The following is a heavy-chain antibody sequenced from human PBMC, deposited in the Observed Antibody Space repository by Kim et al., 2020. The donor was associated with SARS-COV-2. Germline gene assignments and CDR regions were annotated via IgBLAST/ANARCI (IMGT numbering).Heavy chain of an antibody. V-gene: IGHV3-23*01. D-gene: IGHD3-10*01. Sequence: GGSLRLSCAASGFTFNSFAMNWVRQAPGKGLESVSTISNTGDITYYADSVKGRFTISRDNSKNTLYLQMRNLRAEDTAIYYCVKNEEYYGEIFRGYYWGQGTLVTVSS. J-gene: IGHJ4*02. CDR3: VKNEEYYGEIFRGYY. CDR2: ISNTGDIT. CDR1: GFTFNSFA.